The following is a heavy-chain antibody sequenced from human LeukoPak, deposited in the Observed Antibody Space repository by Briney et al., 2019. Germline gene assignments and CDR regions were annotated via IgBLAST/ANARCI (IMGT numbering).Heavy chain of an antibody. CDR3: ARACLRNSGWYPCFDY. CDR2: VSWNGSRT. J-gene: IGHJ4*02. V-gene: IGHV3-35*01. CDR1: GFTFSNSD. Sequence: PGGSLRLSCAASGFTFSNSDMNWVHQAPGKRLEWVSGVSWNGSRTHYADSVKGRFIISRDNSRNTLYLQTNSLRAEDTAIYYCARACLRNSGWYPCFDYWGQGTLVTVSS. D-gene: IGHD6-19*01.